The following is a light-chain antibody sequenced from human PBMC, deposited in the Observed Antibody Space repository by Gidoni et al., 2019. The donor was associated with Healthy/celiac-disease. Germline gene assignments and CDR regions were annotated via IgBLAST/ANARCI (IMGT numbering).Light chain of an antibody. Sequence: EIVLTQSPATLSWSPGERATLSCRASQSVSSYLAWYQQKPGQAPRLLIYDASNRATGIPARFSGSGSGTDSTLTISSLEPEDFAVYYCQQRSNWPPAWTFGQGTKVEIK. CDR2: DAS. CDR1: QSVSSY. V-gene: IGKV3-11*01. J-gene: IGKJ1*01. CDR3: QQRSNWPPAWT.